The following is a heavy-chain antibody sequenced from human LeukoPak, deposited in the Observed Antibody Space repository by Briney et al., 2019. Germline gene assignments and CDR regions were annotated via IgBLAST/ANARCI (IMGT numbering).Heavy chain of an antibody. CDR3: ARSVIYDSSGYYYAYYYGMDV. CDR1: GGSISSSSYY. J-gene: IGHJ6*02. V-gene: IGHV4-39*07. D-gene: IGHD3-22*01. CDR2: IYYSGST. Sequence: PSETLSLTCTVSGGSISSSSYYWGWVRQPPGKGLEWIGSIYYSGSTYYNPSLKSRVTISVDTSKNQFSLKLSSVTAADTAVYYCARSVIYDSSGYYYAYYYGMDVWGQGTTVTVSS.